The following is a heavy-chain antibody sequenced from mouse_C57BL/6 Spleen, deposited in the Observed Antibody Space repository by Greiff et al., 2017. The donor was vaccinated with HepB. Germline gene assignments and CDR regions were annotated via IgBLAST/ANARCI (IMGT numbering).Heavy chain of an antibody. CDR3: AREGDYGSSYVGYFDV. V-gene: IGHV5-4*01. CDR2: ISDGGSYT. J-gene: IGHJ1*03. D-gene: IGHD1-1*01. CDR1: GFTFSSYA. Sequence: EVNVVESGGGLVKPGGSLKLSCAASGFTFSSYAMSWVRQTPEKRLEWVATISDGGSYTYYPDNVKGRFTISRDNAKNNLYLQMSHLKSEDTAMYYCAREGDYGSSYVGYFDVWGTGTTVTVSS.